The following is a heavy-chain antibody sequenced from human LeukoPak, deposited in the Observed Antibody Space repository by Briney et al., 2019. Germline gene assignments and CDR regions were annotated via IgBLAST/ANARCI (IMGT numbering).Heavy chain of an antibody. J-gene: IGHJ4*02. CDR2: VNPNSGHT. V-gene: IGHV1-8*01. D-gene: IGHD2-15*01. CDR1: VYTFTSYD. CDR3: ARGAPGSYCSGGSCPYFDY. Sequence: GASVKVSCKASVYTFTSYDINWVRQATGQGLEWMGWVNPNSGHTGYAQKFQGRATMTRNTSITTAYMELSSLTSEDTAVYYCARGAPGSYCSGGSCPYFDYWGQGTLVSVSS.